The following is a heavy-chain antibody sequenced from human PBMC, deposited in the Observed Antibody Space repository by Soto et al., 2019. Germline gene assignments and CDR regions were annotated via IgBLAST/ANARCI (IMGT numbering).Heavy chain of an antibody. CDR3: AREGHIVVVTGNYYC. V-gene: IGHV3-30*01. CDR2: ISFDGSNK. J-gene: IGHJ4*02. D-gene: IGHD2-21*02. CDR1: GFTFSNYP. Sequence: QVQLVESGGGVVQPGRSLRLSCAASGFTFSNYPMHWVRQAPGKGLEWVAVISFDGSNKYYEDSVKGRFAISRDNTKNTLDLKMNSLRADDTAVSYCAREGHIVVVTGNYYCWGQRSLVAVS.